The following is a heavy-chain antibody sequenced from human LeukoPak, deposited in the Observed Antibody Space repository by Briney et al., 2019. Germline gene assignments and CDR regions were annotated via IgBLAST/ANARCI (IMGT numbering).Heavy chain of an antibody. J-gene: IGHJ4*02. D-gene: IGHD5-12*01. Sequence: AGSLRLSCAASGFTFTSYTLTWVRQAPGKGLEWVAAISDSGGSTYYADSVKGRFTISRDNSKNTLHLQMSSLRAEDTAVYYCTKDYRGYSGYEPTRYFDYWGQGTLVTVSS. CDR1: GFTFTSYT. V-gene: IGHV3-23*01. CDR3: TKDYRGYSGYEPTRYFDY. CDR2: ISDSGGST.